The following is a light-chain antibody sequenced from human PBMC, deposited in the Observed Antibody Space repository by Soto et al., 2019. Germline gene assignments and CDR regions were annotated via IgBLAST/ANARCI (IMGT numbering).Light chain of an antibody. CDR1: SSDVGGYTY. CDR2: EVT. CDR3: SSYTRSSTQV. Sequence: QSVLTQPASVSGSPGQSITISCTGTSSDVGGYTYVSWYQQHPGKAPKLLISEVTNRPSGVSNRFSDSKSGNTASLTISGLQGEDEADYYCSSYTRSSTQVFGDATKLTV. J-gene: IGLJ2*01. V-gene: IGLV2-14*01.